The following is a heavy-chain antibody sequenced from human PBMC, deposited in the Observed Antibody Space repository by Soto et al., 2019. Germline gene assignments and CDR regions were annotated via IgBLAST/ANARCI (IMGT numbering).Heavy chain of an antibody. CDR3: AREGLYFGGNPYVIAY. J-gene: IGHJ4*02. Sequence: QVQLQESGPGLVKPSETLSLTCSVSGASVNSDSFFWSWIRQPPGKGLEWVGYVSYTGSTNYNPSLKSRVTIALETSKNQFSLRLGSVTAADTAVYYCAREGLYFGGNPYVIAYWGQGALVTVSS. CDR2: VSYTGST. V-gene: IGHV4-61*01. D-gene: IGHD2-15*01. CDR1: GASVNSDSFF.